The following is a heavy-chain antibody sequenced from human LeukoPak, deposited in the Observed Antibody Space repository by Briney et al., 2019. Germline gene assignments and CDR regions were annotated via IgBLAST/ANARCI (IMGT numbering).Heavy chain of an antibody. CDR1: GGSISSYY. Sequence: SETLSLTCTVSGGSISSYYWSWIRQPPGKGLECVGYVYYSGSPDYNPSLKSRVTISIDTSKNQFSLKLSSVTAADTAVYYCARDHYSGRFDYWGQGTLVTVSS. CDR3: ARDHYSGRFDY. V-gene: IGHV4-59*01. CDR2: VYYSGSP. D-gene: IGHD1-26*01. J-gene: IGHJ4*02.